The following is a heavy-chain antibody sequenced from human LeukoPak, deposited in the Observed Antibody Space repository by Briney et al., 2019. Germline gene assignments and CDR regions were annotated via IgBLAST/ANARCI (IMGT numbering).Heavy chain of an antibody. V-gene: IGHV1-46*01. Sequence: ASVKVSCKASNYTFTSYYMHWVRQAPGQGLEWMGIINPSGGSTSYAQKFQGRVTMTRDTSTSTVYMELSSLRSEDTAVYYCARDRLEDYYYYGMDVWGQGTTVTVSS. J-gene: IGHJ6*02. CDR3: ARDRLEDYYYYGMDV. D-gene: IGHD6-25*01. CDR1: NYTFTSYY. CDR2: INPSGGST.